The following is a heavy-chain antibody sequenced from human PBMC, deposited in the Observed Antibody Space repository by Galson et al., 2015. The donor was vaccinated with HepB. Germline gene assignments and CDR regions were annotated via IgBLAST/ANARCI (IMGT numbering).Heavy chain of an antibody. CDR2: ISYDGSKK. J-gene: IGHJ3*02. D-gene: IGHD6-19*01. Sequence: SLRLSCAASGFTSSDFAMHWVRQAPGQGLESVAVISYDGSKKDYADSVKGRFAISRDSSKSTVFLEMNSLRAEDTAVYYCAKEAGYSDGWYYAFDIWGQGTMVTVSS. CDR3: AKEAGYSDGWYYAFDI. V-gene: IGHV3-30*18. CDR1: GFTSSDFA.